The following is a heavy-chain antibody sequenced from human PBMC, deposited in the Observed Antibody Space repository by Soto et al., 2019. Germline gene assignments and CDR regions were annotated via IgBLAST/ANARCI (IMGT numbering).Heavy chain of an antibody. J-gene: IGHJ4*02. CDR2: IWNDGSNK. CDR3: ARDLGHFDRSGSYFDY. CDR1: GFIFSSYG. D-gene: IGHD3-22*01. Sequence: QVQLVESGGGVVQPGRSLRLSCAGSGFIFSSYGMHWVRQAPGKGLEWVAVIWNDGSNKYYADSVKGRFTISREDSKNTLYLQMNSLRAEDTAVYYCARDLGHFDRSGSYFDYWGQGTRVTVPS. V-gene: IGHV3-33*01.